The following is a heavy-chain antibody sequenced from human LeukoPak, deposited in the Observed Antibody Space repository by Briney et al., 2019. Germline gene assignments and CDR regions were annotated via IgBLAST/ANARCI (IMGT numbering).Heavy chain of an antibody. CDR3: ARRYDFWGGYYGY. V-gene: IGHV4-39*01. CDR1: GGSISSSSYY. J-gene: IGHJ4*02. D-gene: IGHD3-3*01. CDR2: IYYSGST. Sequence: SETLSLTCTVSGGSISSSSYYWGWLRQPPGKGLEWVGSIYYSGSTYYNPSLKSRVTIYVDTSKNQFSRKLSCVTAADTAVYYCARRYDFWGGYYGYWGQGTLVTVSS.